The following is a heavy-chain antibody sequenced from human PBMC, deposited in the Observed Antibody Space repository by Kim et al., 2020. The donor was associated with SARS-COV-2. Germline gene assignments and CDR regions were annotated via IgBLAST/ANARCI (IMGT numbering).Heavy chain of an antibody. V-gene: IGHV3-23*03. CDR3: ATTYYDSSGYLLDY. Sequence: ASVTGRYTISRDNSTNTLYLQMNSLRAEDTAVYYCATTYYDSSGYLLDYWGQGTLVTVSS. D-gene: IGHD3-22*01. J-gene: IGHJ4*02.